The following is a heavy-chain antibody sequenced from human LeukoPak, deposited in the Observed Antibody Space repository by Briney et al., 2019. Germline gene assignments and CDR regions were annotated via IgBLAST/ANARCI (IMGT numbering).Heavy chain of an antibody. D-gene: IGHD3-10*01. J-gene: IGHJ3*02. CDR1: GYTFTGYG. CDR2: ISAYNGNT. CDR3: ARDPQYYYGSGRNPNAFDI. Sequence: ASVKVSCKASGYTFTGYGISWVRQAPGQGLEWMGWISAYNGNTNYAQKLQGRVTMTTDTSTSTAYMELRSLRSDDTAVYYCARDPQYYYGSGRNPNAFDIWGQGTMVTVSS. V-gene: IGHV1-18*01.